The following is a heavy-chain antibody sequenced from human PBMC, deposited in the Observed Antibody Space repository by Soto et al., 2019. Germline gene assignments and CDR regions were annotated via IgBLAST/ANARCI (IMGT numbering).Heavy chain of an antibody. V-gene: IGHV1-18*01. Sequence: QVQLVQSGAEVKKPGASVKVSCKASGYTFTSYGITWVRQAPEQGLEWMGWISAYNGNTNYAQKLQGRVTMTPATTTSTAYTELRRLSSDDTAVYYCARDRGYSSDYWGQGTLVTVSS. CDR1: GYTFTSYG. CDR3: ARDRGYSSDY. J-gene: IGHJ4*02. D-gene: IGHD6-13*01. CDR2: ISAYNGNT.